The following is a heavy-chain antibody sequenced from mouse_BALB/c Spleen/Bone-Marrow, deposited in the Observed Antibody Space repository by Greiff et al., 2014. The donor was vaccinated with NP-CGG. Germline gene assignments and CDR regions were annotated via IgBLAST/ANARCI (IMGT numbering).Heavy chain of an antibody. Sequence: VMLVESGGGLVKPGGSLKLSCAASGFTFSDFYMYWVRQTPEKRLEWVATISDGGSYIYYPDSVKGRFTISRDDAKNNLYLQMSSLKSEDTAMYYCTRDRGVQGYAMDYWGQGTSVTVSS. J-gene: IGHJ4*01. CDR1: GFTFSDFY. CDR3: TRDRGVQGYAMDY. V-gene: IGHV5-4*02. D-gene: IGHD2-14*01. CDR2: ISDGGSYI.